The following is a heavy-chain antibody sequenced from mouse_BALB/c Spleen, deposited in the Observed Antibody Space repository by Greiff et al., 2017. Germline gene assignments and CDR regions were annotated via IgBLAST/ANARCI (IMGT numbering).Heavy chain of an antibody. CDR3: ARDDGNSFDY. J-gene: IGHJ2*01. CDR1: GYSITSDYA. CDR2: ISYSGST. Sequence: EVKLLESGPGLVKPSQSLSLTCTVTGYSITSDYAWNWIRQFPGNKLEWMGYISYSGSTSYNPSLKSRISITRDTSKNQFFLQLNSVTTEDTATYYCARDDGNSFDYWGQGTTLTVSS. V-gene: IGHV3-2*02. D-gene: IGHD2-1*01.